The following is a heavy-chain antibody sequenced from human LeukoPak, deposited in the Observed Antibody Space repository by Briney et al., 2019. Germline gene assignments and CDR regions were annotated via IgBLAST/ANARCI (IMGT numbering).Heavy chain of an antibody. CDR3: ARDNTVTCLGAFDI. Sequence: ASVKVSCKASGYTFIDYYLHWVRQAPGQGLEWMGWINPNSGGTNYAQKFQGRVTMTRDMSTSTVCMELSSLRSEDTAVYYCARDNTVTCLGAFDIWGQGTMVTVSS. V-gene: IGHV1-2*02. J-gene: IGHJ3*02. CDR1: GYTFIDYY. CDR2: INPNSGGT. D-gene: IGHD4-17*01.